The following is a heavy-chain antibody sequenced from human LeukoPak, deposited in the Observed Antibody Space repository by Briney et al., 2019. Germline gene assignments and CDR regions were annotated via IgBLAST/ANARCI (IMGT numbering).Heavy chain of an antibody. D-gene: IGHD3-9*01. CDR1: GCTFSSYA. CDR2: ISGSGGST. V-gene: IGHV3-23*01. J-gene: IGHJ4*02. CDR3: AKTRTYYDILTGYYPDY. Sequence: PGGSLRLSCAASGCTFSSYAMSWVRQAPGKGLEWVSAISGSGGSTYYADSVKGRFTISRDNSKNTLYLQMNSLRAEDTAVYYCAKTRTYYDILTGYYPDYWGQGTLVTVSS.